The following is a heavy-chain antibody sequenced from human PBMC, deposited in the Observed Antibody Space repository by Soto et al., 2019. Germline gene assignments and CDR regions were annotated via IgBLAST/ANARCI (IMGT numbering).Heavy chain of an antibody. CDR3: AKSRGNNTSSPDY. D-gene: IGHD6-13*01. V-gene: IGHV3-23*01. CDR2: ISGSGGTT. CDR1: VFTFTFSSYV. Sequence: PGGSLRLSCAASVFTFTFSSYVMIWFRQAPGKGLEWVSIISGSGGTTYYADSVKGRFTISRDNSKNTLYLQMNSLRDEDTALYYCAKSRGNNTSSPDYWGQGTLVTVSS. J-gene: IGHJ4*02.